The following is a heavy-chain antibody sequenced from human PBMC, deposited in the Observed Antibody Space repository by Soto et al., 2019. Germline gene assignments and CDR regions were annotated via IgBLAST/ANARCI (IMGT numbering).Heavy chain of an antibody. CDR3: VWARGLRPDRSSRYLDS. D-gene: IGHD3-16*02. CDR2: VSYDGLNK. J-gene: IGHJ4*02. CDR1: GVSFSRST. Sequence: VGSLRLSCVSSGVSFSRSTFHWVRQSPGKGLEWVAFVSYDGLNKESAESVRGRFTISRDDSKNTIYLQMDSLRPEDTSVYFCVWARGLRPDRSSRYLDSWGQGTRVNVSA. V-gene: IGHV3-30-3*01.